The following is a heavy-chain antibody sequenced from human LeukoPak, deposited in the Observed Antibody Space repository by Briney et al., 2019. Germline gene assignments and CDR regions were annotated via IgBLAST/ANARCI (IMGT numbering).Heavy chain of an antibody. V-gene: IGHV4-34*01. D-gene: IGHD2-2*02. Sequence: SETLSLTCAVYGGSFSGYYWSWIRQPPGKGLEWIGEINHSGSTNYNPSLKSRVTISVDTSKNQFSLKLSSVTAADTAVYYCARDAICSSTSCYISDLVRYYYYGMDVWGQGTTVTVSS. J-gene: IGHJ6*02. CDR3: ARDAICSSTSCYISDLVRYYYYGMDV. CDR1: GGSFSGYY. CDR2: INHSGST.